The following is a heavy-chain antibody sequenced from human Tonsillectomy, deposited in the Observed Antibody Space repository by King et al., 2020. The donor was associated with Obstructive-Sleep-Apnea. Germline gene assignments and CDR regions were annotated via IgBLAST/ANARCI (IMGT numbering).Heavy chain of an antibody. J-gene: IGHJ6*02. D-gene: IGHD2-2*02. Sequence: VQLVQSGGGLVKPGGSLRLSCAASGFTFSSYSMNWVRQAPGKGLEWVSSISSSSSYIYYADSVKGRFTISRDNAKNSLYLQMNSLRAEDTAVYYCAMNDLVYCSSTSCYRSDYYYYGMDVWGQGTTVTVSS. V-gene: IGHV3-21*01. CDR2: ISSSSSYI. CDR1: GFTFSSYS. CDR3: AMNDLVYCSSTSCYRSDYYYYGMDV.